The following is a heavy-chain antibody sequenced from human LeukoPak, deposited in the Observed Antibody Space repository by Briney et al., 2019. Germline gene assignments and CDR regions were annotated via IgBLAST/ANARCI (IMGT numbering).Heavy chain of an antibody. J-gene: IGHJ4*02. V-gene: IGHV4-30-2*01. CDR2: IYHSGST. Sequence: PSQTLSLTCAVSGGSISSGGYSWSWIRQPPGQGLEWIGYIYHSGSTYYNPSLKSRVTISVDRSKNQFSLKLSSVTAADTAVYYCARGYSSSRFDYWGQGTLVTASS. D-gene: IGHD6-13*01. CDR1: GGSISSGGYS. CDR3: ARGYSSSRFDY.